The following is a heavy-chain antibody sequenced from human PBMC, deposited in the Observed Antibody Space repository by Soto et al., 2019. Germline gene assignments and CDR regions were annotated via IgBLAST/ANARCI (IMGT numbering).Heavy chain of an antibody. CDR2: ISTENGNT. V-gene: IGHV1-18*04. J-gene: IGHJ4*03. CDR3: ARDQGAKAGAGHRVGP. Sequence: QVQLVQSGSEVKKPGASVTVSCETSGYTFSSYGISWVRQAPGQGLEWMGWISTENGNTDVAQKLQGRGSLTTETSPNTAHMELRGLGSCDTGVYFRARDQGAKAGAGHRVGPRGQGTLGTGSS. CDR1: GYTFSSYG. D-gene: IGHD1-26*01.